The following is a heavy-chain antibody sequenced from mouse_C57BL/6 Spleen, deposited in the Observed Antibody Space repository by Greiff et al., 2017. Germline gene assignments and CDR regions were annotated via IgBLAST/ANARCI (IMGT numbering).Heavy chain of an antibody. CDR1: GYTFNTYA. V-gene: IGHV10-3*01. CDR3: VREGWDG. Sequence: EVQLVQSGAGLVQPKGSLKLSCTASGYTFNTYAMHWVRQGPGKGLEWVGRIRPKSSNNDTYYADSVKDRFTVSRDDSQSMLHLQMNNPKTEDTAMYYCVREGWDGWGQGTLLTVSA. D-gene: IGHD4-1*01. J-gene: IGHJ3*01. CDR2: IRPKSSNNDT.